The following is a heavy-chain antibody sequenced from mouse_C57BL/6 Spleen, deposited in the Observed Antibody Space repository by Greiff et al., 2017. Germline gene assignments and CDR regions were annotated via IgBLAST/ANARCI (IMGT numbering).Heavy chain of an antibody. CDR2: IRLKSDNYAT. V-gene: IGHV6-3*01. CDR3: TGGVTAIYYEPYYYARDY. D-gene: IGHD2-4*01. Sequence: EVNLVESGGGLVQPGGSMKLSCVASGFTFSNYWMNWVRQSPEKGLEWVAQIRLKSDNYATHYAESVKGRFTISRDDSKSSVYLQMNNLRAEDTGIYYCTGGVTAIYYEPYYYARDYWGQGTSVTVSS. J-gene: IGHJ4*01. CDR1: GFTFSNYW.